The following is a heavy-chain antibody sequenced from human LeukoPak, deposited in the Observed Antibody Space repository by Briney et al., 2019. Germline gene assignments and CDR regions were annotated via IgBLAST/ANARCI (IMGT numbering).Heavy chain of an antibody. CDR3: ARVNCSSTSCYFNWFDP. J-gene: IGHJ5*02. Sequence: SETLSLTCAVYGGSFSGYYWSWIRQPPGKGLEWIGEINHSGSTNYNPSLKSRVTISVDTSKNQFSLKLSSVTAADMAVYYCARVNCSSTSCYFNWFDPWGQGTLVTVSS. V-gene: IGHV4-34*01. CDR2: INHSGST. D-gene: IGHD2-2*01. CDR1: GGSFSGYY.